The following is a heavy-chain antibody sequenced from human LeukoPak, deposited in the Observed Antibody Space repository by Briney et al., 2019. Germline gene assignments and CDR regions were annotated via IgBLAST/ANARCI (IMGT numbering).Heavy chain of an antibody. CDR1: GYTFTGYY. D-gene: IGHD2-2*02. V-gene: IGHV1-2*04. CDR3: ARGGVPAAIGHFDY. Sequence: ASVKVSCKASGYTFTGYYMHWVRQAPGQGLEWMGWINPNSGGTNYAQKFQGWVTMTRDTSISTAYMELSRLRSDDTAVYYCARGGVPAAIGHFDYWGQGTLVTVSS. J-gene: IGHJ4*02. CDR2: INPNSGGT.